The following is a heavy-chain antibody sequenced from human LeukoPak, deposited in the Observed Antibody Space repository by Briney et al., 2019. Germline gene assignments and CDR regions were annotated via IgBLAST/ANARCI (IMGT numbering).Heavy chain of an antibody. Sequence: PGGSLRLSCAASGFTFDDYGMSWVRQAPGKGLEWVSNINRNGGNTAYADSVKGRFTISRDNAKNSLYLQMNSLRAEDMALYYCARDHGAIALTNYLDYWGQGTLVTVSS. CDR1: GFTFDDYG. J-gene: IGHJ4*02. CDR3: ARDHGAIALTNYLDY. CDR2: INRNGGNT. V-gene: IGHV3-20*04. D-gene: IGHD1-1*01.